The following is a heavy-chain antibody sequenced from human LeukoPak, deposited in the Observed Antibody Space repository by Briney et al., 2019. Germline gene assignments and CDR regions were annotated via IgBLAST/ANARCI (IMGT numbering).Heavy chain of an antibody. J-gene: IGHJ4*02. CDR2: IYSGGGT. CDR3: ARAASLDY. D-gene: IGHD6-6*01. V-gene: IGHV3-53*01. Sequence: PGGSLRLSCAASEFTVSSNYMSWVRQAPGKELEWVSVIYSGGGTYYADSVKGRFTISRDNSKNTLYLQMNGLRAEDTAVYYCARAASLDYWGQGTLVTVSS. CDR1: EFTVSSNY.